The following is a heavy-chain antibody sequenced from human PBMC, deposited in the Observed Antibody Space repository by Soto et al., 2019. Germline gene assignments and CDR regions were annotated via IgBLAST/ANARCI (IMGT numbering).Heavy chain of an antibody. CDR3: ARDTGGYFNQFDY. V-gene: IGHV4-31*03. CDR2: IYYSGST. CDR1: GGSISSGGYY. J-gene: IGHJ4*02. Sequence: SETLSLTCTVSGGSISSGGYYWSWIRHHPGKGLEWIGYIYYSGSTYYNPSLKSRVTISVDTSKNQFSLKLSSVTAADTAVYYCARDTGGYFNQFDYWGQGTLVTVSS. D-gene: IGHD3-22*01.